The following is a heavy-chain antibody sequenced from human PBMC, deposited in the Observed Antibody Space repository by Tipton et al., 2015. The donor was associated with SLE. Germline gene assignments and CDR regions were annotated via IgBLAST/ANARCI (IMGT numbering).Heavy chain of an antibody. J-gene: IGHJ4*02. D-gene: IGHD6-13*01. CDR2: IRYDGSNK. CDR3: AKDQRWIAAALYYFDY. Sequence: GSLRLSCAASGFTFSSYGMHWVRQAPGKGLEWVAFIRYDGSNKYYADSVKGRFTISRDNSKNTLYLQMNSLRAEDTAVYYCAKDQRWIAAALYYFDYWGQGTLVTVSS. CDR1: GFTFSSYG. V-gene: IGHV3-30*02.